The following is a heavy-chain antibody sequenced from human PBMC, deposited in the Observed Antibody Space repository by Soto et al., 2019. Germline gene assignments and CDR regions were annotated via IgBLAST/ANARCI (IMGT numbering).Heavy chain of an antibody. CDR3: AKGGYGDYEPFDI. Sequence: GGSLRLSCAASGFTFSSYAMSWVRQAPGKGLEWVSAISGSGGSTYYADSVKGRFTISRDNSKNTLYLQMNSLRAEDTVVYYCAKGGYGDYEPFDIWGQGTMVTVSS. D-gene: IGHD4-17*01. CDR2: ISGSGGST. V-gene: IGHV3-23*01. J-gene: IGHJ3*02. CDR1: GFTFSSYA.